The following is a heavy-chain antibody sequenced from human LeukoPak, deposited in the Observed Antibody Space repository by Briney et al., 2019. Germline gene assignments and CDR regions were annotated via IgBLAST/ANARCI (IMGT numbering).Heavy chain of an antibody. D-gene: IGHD6-19*01. CDR2: ISWNSGSI. V-gene: IGHV3-9*01. CDR3: ARGSQWLGLYYFDY. Sequence: GGSLRLSCSASGFTFTSYSMNWVRQAPGKGLEWVSGISWNSGSIGYADSVKGRFTISRDNAKNSLYLQMNSLRAEDTAVYYCARGSQWLGLYYFDYWGQGTLVTVSS. CDR1: GFTFTSYS. J-gene: IGHJ4*02.